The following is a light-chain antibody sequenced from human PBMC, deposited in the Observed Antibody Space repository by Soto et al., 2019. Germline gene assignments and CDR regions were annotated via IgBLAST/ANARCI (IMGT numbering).Light chain of an antibody. V-gene: IGKV1-39*01. Sequence: TPNNQKPNSPSASVGDRGTITFRASQSISSYLNWYQQKPGKAPKLLIYAASSLQSGVPSRFSGSGSGTDFTLTISSLQPEDFATYYCQQSYSTLPATFGQGTRLEIK. CDR3: QQSYSTLPAT. CDR1: QSISSY. J-gene: IGKJ5*01. CDR2: AAS.